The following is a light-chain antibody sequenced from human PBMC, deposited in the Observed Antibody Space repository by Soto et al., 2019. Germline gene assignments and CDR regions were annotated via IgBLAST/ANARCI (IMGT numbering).Light chain of an antibody. CDR1: SSDIGSHNL. CDR2: EVA. CDR3: SSYTSSSTDV. V-gene: IGLV2-14*02. Sequence: QSVLTQPASVSGSPGQSITISCAGTSSDIGSHNLVSWYHHRPDKAPKLLIYEVADRPSGVSDRFSGSKSGNTASLTISGLRAEDEADYYCSSYTSSSTDVFGTGTKVTVL. J-gene: IGLJ1*01.